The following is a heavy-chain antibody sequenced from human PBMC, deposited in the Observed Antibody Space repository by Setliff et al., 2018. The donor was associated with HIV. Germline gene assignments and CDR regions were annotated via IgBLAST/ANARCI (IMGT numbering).Heavy chain of an antibody. Sequence: PSETLSLTCSVSGGSVIKDKFYWGWIRQAPAKGLEWIGTLYDTGRTYYNPPLKSRVSIFVDTTKNEFSLNLRSVTAADTAVYFCVNSGYDGDYYYYYMDVWGKGTTVS. CDR2: LYDTGRT. D-gene: IGHD5-12*01. V-gene: IGHV4-39*01. CDR3: VNSGYDGDYYYYYMDV. CDR1: GGSVIKDKFY. J-gene: IGHJ6*03.